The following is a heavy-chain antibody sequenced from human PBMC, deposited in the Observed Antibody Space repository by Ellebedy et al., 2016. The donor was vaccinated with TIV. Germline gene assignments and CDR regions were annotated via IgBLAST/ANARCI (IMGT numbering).Heavy chain of an antibody. CDR2: INTDTGNT. CDR3: AKDRGGTGDFDY. J-gene: IGHJ4*02. CDR1: GYTFALYT. D-gene: IGHD3-16*01. Sequence: AASVKVSCKASGYTFALYTMHWVRQAPGQRLEWLGWINTDTGNTEYSQHFQGRVTFTTDTAASTVYMSLTSLGSEETAVYYCAKDRGGTGDFDYWGQGTLVTVSS. V-gene: IGHV1-3*04.